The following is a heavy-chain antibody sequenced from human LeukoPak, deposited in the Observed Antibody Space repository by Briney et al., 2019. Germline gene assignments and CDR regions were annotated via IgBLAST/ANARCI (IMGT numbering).Heavy chain of an antibody. D-gene: IGHD3-10*01. Sequence: GPLRLSCAASGFTFSSYSMNWVRQAPGKGLGWVSYISSSSSTIYYADSVKGRFTISRDNAKNSLYLQMNSLRDEDTAVYYCARDQTTMVRGAIPLSFDVWGQGTTVTVSS. CDR1: GFTFSSYS. CDR2: ISSSSSTI. CDR3: ARDQTTMVRGAIPLSFDV. J-gene: IGHJ6*02. V-gene: IGHV3-48*02.